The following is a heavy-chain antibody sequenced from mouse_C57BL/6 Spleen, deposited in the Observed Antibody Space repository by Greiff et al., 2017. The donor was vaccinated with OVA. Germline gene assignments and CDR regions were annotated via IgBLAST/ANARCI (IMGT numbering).Heavy chain of an antibody. CDR3: AMPYGNDYLDY. CDR1: GFTFSDYG. Sequence: DVQLVESGGGLVKPGGSLKLSCAASGFTFSDYGMHWVRQAPEQGLEWVAYISRGSSTIDYADTVKGRFTISRDNAKNTLFLQMISLRAEDTAMYYCAMPYGNDYLDYWGQGTTLTVSS. CDR2: ISRGSSTI. V-gene: IGHV5-17*01. J-gene: IGHJ2*01. D-gene: IGHD2-1*01.